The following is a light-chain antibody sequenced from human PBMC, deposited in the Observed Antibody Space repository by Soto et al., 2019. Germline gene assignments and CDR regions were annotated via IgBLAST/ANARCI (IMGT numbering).Light chain of an antibody. V-gene: IGLV2-14*03. J-gene: IGLJ2*01. CDR1: SSDVGGYNY. CDR2: DVT. CDR3: GSYTISSTLMI. Sequence: QSALAQPASVSGSPGQSITISCTGTSSDVGGYNYVSWYQHLPGKAPKVIIYDVTNRPSGVSSRFSGSKSGTTASLTISGLQAEDEANYYCGSYTISSTLMIFGGGTKLTVL.